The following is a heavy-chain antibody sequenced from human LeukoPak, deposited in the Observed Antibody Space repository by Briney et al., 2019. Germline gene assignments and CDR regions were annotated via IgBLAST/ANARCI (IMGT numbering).Heavy chain of an antibody. J-gene: IGHJ3*02. D-gene: IGHD3-22*01. CDR1: GGSISNYF. Sequence: SETLSLTCTVSGGSISNYFWSWIRQPPGKGLEWIGFITYSGSTDHNPSLKSRVTISVDASKNQFSLKLSSVTAADTAVYYCARSSGYSSPDAFDIWGQGTMVTVSS. CDR3: ARSSGYSSPDAFDI. CDR2: ITYSGST. V-gene: IGHV4-59*08.